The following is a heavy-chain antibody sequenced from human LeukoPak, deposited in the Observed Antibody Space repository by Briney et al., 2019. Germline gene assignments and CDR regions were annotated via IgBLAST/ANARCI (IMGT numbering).Heavy chain of an antibody. V-gene: IGHV4-31*03. CDR1: GGSISSGVYY. CDR3: ARPNANDGWFPFDY. CDR2: IYYSGST. D-gene: IGHD6-19*01. J-gene: IGHJ4*02. Sequence: PSETLSLTCTVSGGSISSGVYYWSWIRQHPGKGLEWIGYIYYSGSTYYNPSLKSRVIISVDTPKNQFSLNLTSVTAADTAVYYCARPNANDGWFPFDYWGQETLVTVSS.